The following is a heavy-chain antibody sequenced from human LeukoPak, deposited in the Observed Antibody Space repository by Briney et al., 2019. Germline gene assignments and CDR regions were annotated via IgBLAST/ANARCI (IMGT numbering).Heavy chain of an antibody. J-gene: IGHJ3*02. CDR1: GFTFRSYY. Sequence: GGSLRLSCAVCGFTFRSYYMSWIRQAPGKGLEWVSYISSSRSHTNYADSVKGRFTISRDNAKNSLYLQMNRLRACDTPVNYCATSSNRLTDAFDIWGQGTMVTVSS. CDR2: ISSSRSHT. V-gene: IGHV3-11*06. D-gene: IGHD3-9*01. CDR3: ATSSNRLTDAFDI.